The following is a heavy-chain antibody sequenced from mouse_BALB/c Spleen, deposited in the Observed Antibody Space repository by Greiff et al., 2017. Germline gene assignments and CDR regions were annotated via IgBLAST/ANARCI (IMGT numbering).Heavy chain of an antibody. CDR3: ARHGTRWYFDV. D-gene: IGHD4-1*01. Sequence: EVMLVESGGGLVQPGGSLKLSCAASGFTFSSYTMSWVRQTPEKRLEWVAYISNGGGSTYYPDTVKGRFTISRDNAKNTLYLQMSSLKSEDTAMYYCARHGTRWYFDVWGAGTTVTVSS. J-gene: IGHJ1*01. V-gene: IGHV5-12-2*01. CDR2: ISNGGGST. CDR1: GFTFSSYT.